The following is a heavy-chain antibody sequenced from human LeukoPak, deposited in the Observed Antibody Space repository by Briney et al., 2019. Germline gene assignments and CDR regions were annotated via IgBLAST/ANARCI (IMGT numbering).Heavy chain of an antibody. CDR2: ISGSGGST. D-gene: IGHD3-22*01. J-gene: IGHJ4*02. Sequence: GGSLRLSCAASGFTFSSYGMSWVRQAPGKGLEWVSAISGSGGSTYYADSVKGRFTISRDNSKNTLYLQMNSLRAEDTAVYYCAKDRRATMIFDYWGQGTLVTVSS. CDR3: AKDRRATMIFDY. V-gene: IGHV3-23*01. CDR1: GFTFSSYG.